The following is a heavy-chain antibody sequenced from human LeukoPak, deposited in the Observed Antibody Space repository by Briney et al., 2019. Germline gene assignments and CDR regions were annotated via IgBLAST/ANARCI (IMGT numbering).Heavy chain of an antibody. CDR1: GYSFTSYW. V-gene: IGHV5-51*01. Sequence: GESLKISCKGSGYSFTSYWIGWVRQMPGKGLEWMGIIYPGDSDTRYSPSFQGQVTISADKSISTAYLQWSSLKASDTAMYYCARLDHRLPYYYGLWFGEDRKFNWFDPWGQGTLVTVSS. D-gene: IGHD3-10*01. CDR3: ARLDHRLPYYYGLWFGEDRKFNWFDP. CDR2: IYPGDSDT. J-gene: IGHJ5*02.